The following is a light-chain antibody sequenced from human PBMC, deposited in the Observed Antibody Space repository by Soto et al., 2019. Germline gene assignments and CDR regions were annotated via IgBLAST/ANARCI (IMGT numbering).Light chain of an antibody. J-gene: IGKJ2*02. CDR1: QSVRSSN. CDR3: KKYARSCT. V-gene: IGKV3-20*01. Sequence: EIVLTQSPATLSLSPGERATLSCRASQSVRSSNLAWYQQKPGQAPRLLIYGASSRATGMPDRFSGSGSGTVFIITISRLEPEDFDVYYCKKYARSCTFGQGTKVEIK. CDR2: GAS.